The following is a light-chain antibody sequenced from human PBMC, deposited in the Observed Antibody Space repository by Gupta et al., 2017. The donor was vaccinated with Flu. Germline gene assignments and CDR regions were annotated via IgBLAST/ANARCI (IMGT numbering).Light chain of an antibody. J-gene: IGLJ2*01. Sequence: QSALTQPASVSGSPGPSITISCTGTSSDVGGYNYVSWYQQHPDKAPKLMIYEVSNRPSGVSNRFAGSKSGNTASLTISGLQAEDEADYYCSSDTSSSTLVFGGGTKLTVL. V-gene: IGLV2-14*01. CDR1: SSDVGGYNY. CDR3: SSDTSSSTLV. CDR2: EVS.